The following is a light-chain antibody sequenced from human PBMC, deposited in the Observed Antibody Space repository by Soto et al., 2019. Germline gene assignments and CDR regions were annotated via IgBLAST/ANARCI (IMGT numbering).Light chain of an antibody. V-gene: IGLV2-11*01. CDR2: DVR. J-gene: IGLJ1*01. CDR3: CSYAGSFIYV. Sequence: QSVLTQPRSVSGSPGQSVTVSCTGTSSDVGGYDYVSWYQQHPGKAPKLIIYDVRKRPSGVPDRFSGSKYGNTASLTISGLQADDEADYYCCSYAGSFIYVFATGTKVNVL. CDR1: SSDVGGYDY.